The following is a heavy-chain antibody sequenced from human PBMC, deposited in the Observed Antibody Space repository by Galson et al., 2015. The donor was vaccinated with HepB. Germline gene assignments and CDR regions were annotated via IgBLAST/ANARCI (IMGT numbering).Heavy chain of an antibody. D-gene: IGHD6-13*01. Sequence: SLRLSCAASGFTVSNHYMSWVRQAPGKGLEWVSIIYSGGTTYYADSVKGRFTISRDNSKNTLFLQMNSLRAEDTAVYYCAIEYSTTWYRGFDYWGQGTLVTVSS. J-gene: IGHJ4*02. V-gene: IGHV3-66*01. CDR2: IYSGGTT. CDR1: GFTVSNHY. CDR3: AIEYSTTWYRGFDY.